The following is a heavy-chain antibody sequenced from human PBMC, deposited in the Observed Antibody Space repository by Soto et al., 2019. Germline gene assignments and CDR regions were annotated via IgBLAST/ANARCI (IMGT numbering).Heavy chain of an antibody. Sequence: SETLSLTCAVYGGSFSGYYWSWIRQPPGKGLEWIGEINHSGSTNYNPSLKSRVTISVDTSKNQFSLKLSSVTAAETAVYYCARDGSSAFDIWGQGTMVAVSS. D-gene: IGHD5-12*01. V-gene: IGHV4-34*01. CDR1: GGSFSGYY. CDR3: ARDGSSAFDI. J-gene: IGHJ3*02. CDR2: INHSGST.